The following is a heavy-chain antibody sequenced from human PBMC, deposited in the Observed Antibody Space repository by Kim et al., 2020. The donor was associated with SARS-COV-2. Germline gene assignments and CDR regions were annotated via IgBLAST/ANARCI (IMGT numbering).Heavy chain of an antibody. J-gene: IGHJ6*02. CDR1: GVTSSGYG. D-gene: IGHD1-26*01. V-gene: IGHV3-30*18. Sequence: GGSLRLSCAVSGVTSSGYGMHWVRQAPGKGLEWVAVISYDGSNKYYVESVKGRFAISRDNSENTLYLQMNSLRLEDTAVYYCTKGGGSHEGMDVWGQGTTVTVSS. CDR2: ISYDGSNK. CDR3: TKGGGSHEGMDV.